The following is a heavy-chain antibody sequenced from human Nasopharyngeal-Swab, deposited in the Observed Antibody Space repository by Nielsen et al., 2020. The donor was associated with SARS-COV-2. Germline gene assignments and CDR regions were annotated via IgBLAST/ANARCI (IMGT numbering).Heavy chain of an antibody. CDR2: TYYRSKWYN. J-gene: IGHJ6*02. V-gene: IGHV6-1*01. D-gene: IGHD2-2*01. CDR1: GDSVSSNSAA. CDR3: ARGVGSTSYYYYGMDV. Sequence: QTLSLTRAISGDSVSSNSAAWNWIRQSPSRGLEWLGRTYYRSKWYNDYAVSVKSRITINPDTSKNQFSLQLNSVTPEDTAVYYCARGVGSTSYYYYGMDVWGQGTTVTVSS.